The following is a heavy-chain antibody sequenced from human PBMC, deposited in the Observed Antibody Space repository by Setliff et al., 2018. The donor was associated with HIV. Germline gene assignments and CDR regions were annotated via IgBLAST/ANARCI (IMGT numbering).Heavy chain of an antibody. D-gene: IGHD2-21*01. CDR1: GYNFVGYG. J-gene: IGHJ5*02. CDR2: INTYNGNT. V-gene: IGHV1-18*01. Sequence: GASVKVSCKASGYNFVGYGINWLRQAPGQGLEWMGWINTYNGNTKYGQEFQGSVTMTTDTSTSTVYMELRNLRSDDTAVYFCARGGPARVALLYWFDPWGQGTLVTVSS. CDR3: ARGGPARVALLYWFDP.